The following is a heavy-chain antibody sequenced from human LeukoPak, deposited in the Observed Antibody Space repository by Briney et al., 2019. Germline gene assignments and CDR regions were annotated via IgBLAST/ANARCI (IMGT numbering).Heavy chain of an antibody. Sequence: SETLSLTCTVSGGSISSSNYYWAWIRQPPGQGLEWIGYIYYSGSTYYNPSLKSRVTISVDTSKNQFSLKLSSVTAADTAVYYCASSIRRDGYNLNWFDPWGQGTLVTVSS. CDR1: GGSISSSNYY. D-gene: IGHD5-24*01. J-gene: IGHJ5*02. V-gene: IGHV4-31*03. CDR2: IYYSGST. CDR3: ASSIRRDGYNLNWFDP.